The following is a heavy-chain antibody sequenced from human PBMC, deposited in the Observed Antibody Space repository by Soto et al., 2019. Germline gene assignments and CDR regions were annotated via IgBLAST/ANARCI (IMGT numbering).Heavy chain of an antibody. CDR1: GFTFSSYA. J-gene: IGHJ5*02. Sequence: GGSLRLSCAASGFTFSSYAMHWVRQAPGKGLEWVAVISYDGSNKYYADSVKGRFTISRDNSKNTLYLQMNSLRAEDTAVYYCARGKAKLRSGKYNWFDPWGQGTLVTVSS. CDR3: ARGKAKLRSGKYNWFDP. CDR2: ISYDGSNK. D-gene: IGHD3-10*02. V-gene: IGHV3-30-3*01.